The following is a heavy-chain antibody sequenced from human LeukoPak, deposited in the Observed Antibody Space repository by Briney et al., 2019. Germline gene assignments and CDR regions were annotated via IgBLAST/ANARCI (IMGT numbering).Heavy chain of an antibody. CDR1: GFTFSNYW. V-gene: IGHV3-7*01. D-gene: IGHD5-18*01. CDR3: ARGGSGYSYGKIDS. Sequence: EGPLRLSCAASGFTFSNYWMNWVRQAPGKGLEWVANIKQDGSETYYVDSVKGRFTISRDSAKNSLYLQMNSLRDEDTAVYYRARGGSGYSYGKIDSWGQGILVTVSS. CDR2: IKQDGSET. J-gene: IGHJ4*02.